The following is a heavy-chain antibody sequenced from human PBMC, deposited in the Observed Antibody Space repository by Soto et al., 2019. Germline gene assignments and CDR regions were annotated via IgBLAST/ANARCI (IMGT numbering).Heavy chain of an antibody. V-gene: IGHV3-21*01. CDR3: ARAHIAAAGTFDY. J-gene: IGHJ4*02. CDR1: GFTFISYS. Sequence: GGSLRLSCAASGFTFISYSMNWVRHSPGKGLEWVSSISSSSSYIYYADSVKGRFTISRDNAKNSLYLQMNSLRAEDTAVYYCARAHIAAAGTFDYWGQGTLVTVSS. D-gene: IGHD6-13*01. CDR2: ISSSSSYI.